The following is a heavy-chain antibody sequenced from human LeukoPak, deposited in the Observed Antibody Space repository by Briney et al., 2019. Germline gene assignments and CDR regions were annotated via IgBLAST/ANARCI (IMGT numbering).Heavy chain of an antibody. CDR1: GLTFSSYS. D-gene: IGHD5-18*01. V-gene: IGHV3-48*04. CDR3: ARERGYNYGYSGYYDQ. J-gene: IGHJ4*02. Sequence: GGSLRLSCAASGLTFSSYSFNWVRQAPGKGLEWISYISTSGASTYYADSVKGRFTVSRDNAKNSMYLRMDTLRAEDTAVYYCARERGYNYGYSGYYDQWGQGILVTVSS. CDR2: ISTSGAST.